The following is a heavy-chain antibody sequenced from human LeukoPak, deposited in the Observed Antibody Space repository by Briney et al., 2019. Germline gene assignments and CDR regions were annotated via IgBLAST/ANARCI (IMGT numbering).Heavy chain of an antibody. V-gene: IGHV3-30*03. Sequence: GGSLRLSCAASGFTFSSYGMHWVRQAPGKGLEWVAVISYDGSNKYYADSVKGRFTISRENAKNSLYLQMNSLRAEDTAVYYCARAFAVGSFDYWGQGTLVTVSS. D-gene: IGHD2-15*01. CDR3: ARAFAVGSFDY. J-gene: IGHJ4*02. CDR2: ISYDGSNK. CDR1: GFTFSSYG.